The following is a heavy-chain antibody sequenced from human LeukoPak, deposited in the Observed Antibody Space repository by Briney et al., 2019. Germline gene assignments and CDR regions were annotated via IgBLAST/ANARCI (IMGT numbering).Heavy chain of an antibody. V-gene: IGHV4-38-2*02. CDR2: LYYRGST. Sequence: SETLALTCTVSGYSLSSGYYWAWIRQPPGTGLEWMGNLYYRGSTSYKPSLESRVTISVDTSKNQFSLQLSSVTAADTAVYCCARRYCSGGPCYSERGAFDIWGQGTMVTVSS. CDR3: ARRYCSGGPCYSERGAFDI. D-gene: IGHD2-15*01. J-gene: IGHJ3*02. CDR1: GYSLSSGYY.